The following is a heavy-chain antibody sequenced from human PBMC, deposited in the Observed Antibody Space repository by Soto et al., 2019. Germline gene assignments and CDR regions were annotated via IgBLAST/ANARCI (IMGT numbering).Heavy chain of an antibody. CDR1: GYSISSGYY. Sequence: PSETLSLTCAVSGYSISSGYYWGWIRQPPGKGLEWIGSIYHSGSTYYNPSLKSRVTISVDTSKNQFSLKLSSVTAADTAVYYCARTEAGTRENWFDPWGQGTLVTVSS. J-gene: IGHJ5*02. V-gene: IGHV4-38-2*01. D-gene: IGHD6-13*01. CDR2: IYHSGST. CDR3: ARTEAGTRENWFDP.